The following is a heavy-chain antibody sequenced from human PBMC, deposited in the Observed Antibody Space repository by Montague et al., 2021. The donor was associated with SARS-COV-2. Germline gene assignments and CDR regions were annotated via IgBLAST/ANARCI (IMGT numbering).Heavy chain of an antibody. CDR3: ARSVGASSSSWPLPPHFDY. J-gene: IGHJ4*02. CDR2: TDYRSKWYN. D-gene: IGHD6-13*01. CDR1: GDSVSSNSAA. Sequence: CAISGDSVSSNSAAWNWIRQSPSRGLEWLGRTDYRSKWYNDYALSVKSRITINPDTSKNQFSLQLNSVTPEDTAVYYCARSVGASSSSWPLPPHFDYWGQGTLVTVSS. V-gene: IGHV6-1*01.